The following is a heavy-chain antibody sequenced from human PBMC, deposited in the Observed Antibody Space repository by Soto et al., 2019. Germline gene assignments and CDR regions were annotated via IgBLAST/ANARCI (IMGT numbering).Heavy chain of an antibody. CDR1: GGTFSSYT. D-gene: IGHD1-26*01. J-gene: IGHJ5*02. CDR2: IIPILGIA. CDR3: ARVARVLEDKSDSYYRWFDP. Sequence: ASVKVSCKASGGTFSSYTISWVRQAPGQGLEWMGRIIPILGIANYAQKFQGRVTITADKSTSTAYMELSSLRSEDTAVYYCARVARVLEDKSDSYYRWFDPWGQGTLVTVSS. V-gene: IGHV1-69*02.